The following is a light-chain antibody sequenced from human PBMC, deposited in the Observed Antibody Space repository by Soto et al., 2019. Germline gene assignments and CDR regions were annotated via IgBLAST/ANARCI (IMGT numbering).Light chain of an antibody. Sequence: DIQMTQSPSTLSASVGDRVTITCRASQSISTWLAWYQHKPGKAPKLLIYKASSLEGGVPSRFSGSGSGTDFTHTISSLQPDDFATYYCQQYYTSSRTFGQGTKVETK. V-gene: IGKV1-5*03. CDR1: QSISTW. CDR2: KAS. J-gene: IGKJ1*01. CDR3: QQYYTSSRT.